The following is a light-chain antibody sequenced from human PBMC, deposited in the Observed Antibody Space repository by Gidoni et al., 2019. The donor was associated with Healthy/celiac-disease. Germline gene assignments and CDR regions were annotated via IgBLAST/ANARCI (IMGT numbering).Light chain of an antibody. Sequence: QSVLTQPPSVSGAPGQRVTISCTGSSSTIGAGYDVHWYQQLPGTAPKLLIYGNSNRPSVVPDRFSGSKSGTSSSLAITGLQAEDEADYYCQSYDSSLSVQVFGGGTKLTVL. CDR2: GNS. J-gene: IGLJ2*01. CDR3: QSYDSSLSVQV. CDR1: SSTIGAGYD. V-gene: IGLV1-40*01.